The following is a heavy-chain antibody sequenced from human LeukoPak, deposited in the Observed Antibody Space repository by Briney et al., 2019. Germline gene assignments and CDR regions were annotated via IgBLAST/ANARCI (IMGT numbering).Heavy chain of an antibody. V-gene: IGHV3-23*01. CDR1: GFTFSSYA. Sequence: GGSLRLSRAASGFTFSSYAMSWVRQAPGKGLEWVSAISGSGGSTYYADSVKGRFTISRDNSKNTLYLQMNSLRAEDTAVYYCAKPLKPAVAAFDYRGQGTLVTVSS. D-gene: IGHD6-19*01. J-gene: IGHJ4*02. CDR2: ISGSGGST. CDR3: AKPLKPAVAAFDY.